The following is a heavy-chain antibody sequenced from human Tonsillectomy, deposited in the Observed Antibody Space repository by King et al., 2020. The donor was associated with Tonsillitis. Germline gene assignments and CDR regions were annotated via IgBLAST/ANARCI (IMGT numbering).Heavy chain of an antibody. CDR1: GFTFSSYA. CDR2: ISYDGSNK. J-gene: IGHJ4*02. Sequence: VQLVESGGGVVQPGRSLRLSCAASGFTFSSYAIHWVRQAPGKGLEWVAVISYDGSNKYYADSVKGRFTISRDNSKNTLYMQMNSRRAEDTAVYYCARGAYYYNSSCYFLVPYWGQGTLVTVSS. D-gene: IGHD3-22*01. CDR3: ARGAYYYNSSCYFLVPY. V-gene: IGHV3-30*04.